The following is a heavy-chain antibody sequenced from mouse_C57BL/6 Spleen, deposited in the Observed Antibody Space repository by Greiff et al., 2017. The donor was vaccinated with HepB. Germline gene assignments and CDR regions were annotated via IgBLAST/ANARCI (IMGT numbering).Heavy chain of an antibody. D-gene: IGHD2-4*01. V-gene: IGHV1-55*01. CDR1: GYTFTSYW. J-gene: IGHJ2*01. Sequence: QVQLQQPGAELVKPGASVKMSCKASGYTFTSYWITWVKQRPGQGLEWIGDIYPGSGSTNYNEKFKSKATLTVDTSSSTAYMQLSSLTSEDSAVYYCAREGYDYVGTFDYWGQGTTLTVSS. CDR3: AREGYDYVGTFDY. CDR2: IYPGSGST.